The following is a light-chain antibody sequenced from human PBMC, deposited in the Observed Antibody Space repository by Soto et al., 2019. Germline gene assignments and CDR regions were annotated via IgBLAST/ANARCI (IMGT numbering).Light chain of an antibody. CDR3: SAWDDSLSAYV. CDR2: HNY. Sequence: QSVLTQPPSASGTPGQRVTISCSGSSSNIGSDFVYWYQQLPGTAPKLLIYHNYQRPSGVPDRFSGSKSGTSGSLAISDLRYEDEADYYCSAWDDSLSAYVFGAGTKVTVL. CDR1: SSNIGSDF. V-gene: IGLV1-47*01. J-gene: IGLJ1*01.